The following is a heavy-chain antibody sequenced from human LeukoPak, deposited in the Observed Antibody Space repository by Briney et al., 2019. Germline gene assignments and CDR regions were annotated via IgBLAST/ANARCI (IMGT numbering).Heavy chain of an antibody. J-gene: IGHJ5*02. CDR2: ISYDGSNK. CDR1: GFTFSSYA. D-gene: IGHD3-10*01. V-gene: IGHV3-30*04. CDR3: ARDLSGSGSYYHWFDH. Sequence: QAGRSLRLSCAASGFTFSSYAMDWVRQAPGKGMEWVAVISYDGSNKCCADSVKRRFTISRDNSKNTLYLQMYSLRAEDTAVYYCARDLSGSGSYYHWFDHWGQGTLVTVSS.